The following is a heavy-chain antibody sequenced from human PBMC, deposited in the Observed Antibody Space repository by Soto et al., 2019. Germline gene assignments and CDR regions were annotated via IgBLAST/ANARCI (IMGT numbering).Heavy chain of an antibody. CDR1: GCSISSGGYS. V-gene: IGHV4-30-2*01. Sequence: SETLSLTCAVSGCSISSGGYSWSWIRQPPGKSLEWIGYMYHSGSTYYNPSLKSRVTISIDRSKNQFSLKLSSVSAADTAVYYCARVRDYWCKGILVTVSS. J-gene: IGHJ4*02. CDR2: MYHSGST. CDR3: ARVRDY. D-gene: IGHD3-3*01.